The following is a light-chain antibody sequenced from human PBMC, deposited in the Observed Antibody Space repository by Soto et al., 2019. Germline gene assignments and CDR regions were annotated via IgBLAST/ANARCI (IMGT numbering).Light chain of an antibody. CDR2: KAS. CDR3: QQYGSSPLT. Sequence: DIQMTQSPSTLSVSVGDRVTITCRASQTISSWFAWYQQKPGKAPKLLIYKASTLKSGVPSRFSGSGSGTDFTLTISRLEPEDFAVYYCQQYGSSPLTFGGGTKVDIK. V-gene: IGKV1-5*03. CDR1: QTISSW. J-gene: IGKJ4*01.